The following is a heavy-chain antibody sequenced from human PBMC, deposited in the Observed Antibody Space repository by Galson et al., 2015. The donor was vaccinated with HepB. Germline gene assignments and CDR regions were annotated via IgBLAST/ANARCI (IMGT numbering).Heavy chain of an antibody. CDR1: GSTFTIYG. D-gene: IGHD2-15*01. CDR2: ISGYNGNT. J-gene: IGHJ4*02. Sequence: SVKVSCKASGSTFTIYGISWVRQAPGQGLEWMGWISGYNGNTKYAQNLQGRVTMTTDTSTSTAYMELRSLRSDDTAVYYCARDADCSGGTCHPYGIDYWGQGTLVTVSS. V-gene: IGHV1-18*01. CDR3: ARDADCSGGTCHPYGIDY.